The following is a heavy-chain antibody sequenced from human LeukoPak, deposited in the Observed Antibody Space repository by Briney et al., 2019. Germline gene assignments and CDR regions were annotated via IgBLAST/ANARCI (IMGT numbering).Heavy chain of an antibody. CDR1: GFTFSLYW. V-gene: IGHV3-7*01. CDR2: IKQDGSEK. D-gene: IGHD3-22*01. CDR3: ARDGDTSGYTD. Sequence: GGSLRLSCEASGFTFSLYWMSWVRQAPGKGLEWVANIKQDGSEKYYVDSVKGRFTISRDNAKNSLYLQMNSLRADDTAVYYCARDGDTSGYTDWGQGTLVTDSS. J-gene: IGHJ4*02.